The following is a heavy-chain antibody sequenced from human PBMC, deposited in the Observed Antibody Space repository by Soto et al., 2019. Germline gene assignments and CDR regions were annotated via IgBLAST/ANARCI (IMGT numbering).Heavy chain of an antibody. V-gene: IGHV3-15*01. Sequence: EVQLAESGGGLLKPAGSLRLSCVGSELTLSDAWMNWVRHIPGKGPEWVGRIKKKSDGAVPDYAALAKGRSTISRDDSENTLYLQMNSLKTEDTAVYYSAREWFGDFVWGQGTLVTVSS. CDR3: AREWFGDFV. J-gene: IGHJ4*02. CDR1: ELTLSDAW. CDR2: IKKKSDGAVP. D-gene: IGHD3-10*01.